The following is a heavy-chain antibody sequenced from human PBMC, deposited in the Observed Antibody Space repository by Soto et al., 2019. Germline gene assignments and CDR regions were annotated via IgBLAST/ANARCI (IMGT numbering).Heavy chain of an antibody. J-gene: IGHJ5*02. CDR3: ARDPHAYWKSYWFDP. V-gene: IGHV1-18*01. D-gene: IGHD3-10*01. Sequence: GASVKVSCKASGYNFNIYGINWVRQAPGQGLELMGWISAYDGKTTYAEKFQGRVTMTTDASTSTAYMELRSLRSDDTAVYYCARDPHAYWKSYWFDPWGQGTLVTVSS. CDR1: GYNFNIYG. CDR2: ISAYDGKT.